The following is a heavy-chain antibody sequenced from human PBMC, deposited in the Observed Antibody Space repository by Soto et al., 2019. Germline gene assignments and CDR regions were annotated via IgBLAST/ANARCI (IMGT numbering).Heavy chain of an antibody. J-gene: IGHJ5*02. D-gene: IGHD3-3*01. CDR3: ARGLVEWSNDL. CDR1: GYSRNSGAYY. V-gene: IGHV4-31*03. Sequence: SETLSLTCPFSGYSRNSGAYYLPWIRQHPGKGLEWLGCVYSDGGTDYSPSLKSRLTMSMDTSKNQFSLRLTSVTAADTAVYYCARGLVEWSNDLWGQGTLVNVS. CDR2: VYSDGGT.